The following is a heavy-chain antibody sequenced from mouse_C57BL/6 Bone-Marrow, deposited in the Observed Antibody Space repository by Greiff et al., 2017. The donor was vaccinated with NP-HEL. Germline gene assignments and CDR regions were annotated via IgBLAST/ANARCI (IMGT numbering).Heavy chain of an antibody. CDR2: IDPETGGT. J-gene: IGHJ3*01. V-gene: IGHV1-15*01. CDR3: TRKEGYDGYYSFAY. D-gene: IGHD2-3*01. CDR1: GYTFTDYE. Sequence: VKLMESGAELVRPGASVTLSCKASGYTFTDYEMPWVKQTPVHGLAWIGAIDPETGGTAYNQKFKGKAILTADKSSSTAYMELRSLTSEDSAVYYFTRKEGYDGYYSFAYWGQGTLVTVSA.